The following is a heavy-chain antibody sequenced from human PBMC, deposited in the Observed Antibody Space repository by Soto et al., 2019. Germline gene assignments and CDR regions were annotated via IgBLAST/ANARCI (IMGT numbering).Heavy chain of an antibody. V-gene: IGHV3-23*01. CDR3: ARDQGRGGSRHFDP. D-gene: IGHD3-10*01. CDR2: FRGDGTGA. CDR1: GFTFSSYA. Sequence: GGSLRLSCAASGFTFSSYAMSWVRQAPGKGLEWVSAFRGDGTGAHYADSVKGRFTISRDNSKNTLYLQMNSLRAEDAAVYYCARDQGRGGSRHFDPWGQGTLVTVSS. J-gene: IGHJ5*02.